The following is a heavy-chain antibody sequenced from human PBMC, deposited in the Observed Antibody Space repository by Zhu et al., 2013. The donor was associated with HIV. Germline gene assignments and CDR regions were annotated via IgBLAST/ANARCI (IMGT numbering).Heavy chain of an antibody. CDR1: GYTFINYY. D-gene: IGHD3-22*01. CDR2: INPSAGST. V-gene: IGHV1-46*01. Sequence: QVLLVQSGAEVRKPGASVKVSCKTSGYTFINYYIHWVRQAPGQGLEWMGVINPSAGSTTYAQNFQGRVTMTIDTSTNTAYMELRGLRSDDAATYYCARERDSSGYFPSYYYPMDVWGQGTTITVSS. CDR3: ARERDSSGYFPSYYYPMDV. J-gene: IGHJ6*02.